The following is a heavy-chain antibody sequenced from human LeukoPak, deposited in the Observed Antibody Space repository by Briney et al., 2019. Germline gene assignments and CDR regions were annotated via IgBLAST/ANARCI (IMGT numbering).Heavy chain of an antibody. V-gene: IGHV4-38-2*01. CDR1: GYSISSGYY. Sequence: SETLSLTCAVSGYSISSGYYWGWIRQPPGKGLEWIGSIYHSGSTNYNPSLKSRVTISVDTSKNQFSLKLSSVTAADTAVYYCARGGRYCSSTSCHGGRWFDPWGQGALVTVSS. J-gene: IGHJ5*02. CDR3: ARGGRYCSSTSCHGGRWFDP. D-gene: IGHD2-2*01. CDR2: IYHSGST.